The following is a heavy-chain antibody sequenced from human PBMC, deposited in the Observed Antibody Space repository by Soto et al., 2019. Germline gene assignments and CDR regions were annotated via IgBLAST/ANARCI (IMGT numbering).Heavy chain of an antibody. CDR1: GFTFDDYA. V-gene: IGHV3-9*01. CDR2: ISSNSDSI. CDR3: AKDMRRAGWFPFDY. D-gene: IGHD2-15*01. J-gene: IGHJ4*02. Sequence: DVQLVESGGGLVQPGRSLRLSCAASGFTFDDYAMHWVRQAPGKGLEWVSYISSNSDSIDYADSVKGRFTISRDNAKKTLYLQMNSLGPEDTALYYCAKDMRRAGWFPFDYWGQGTLVTVSS.